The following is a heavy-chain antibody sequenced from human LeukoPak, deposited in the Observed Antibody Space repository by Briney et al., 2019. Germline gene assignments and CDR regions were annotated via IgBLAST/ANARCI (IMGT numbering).Heavy chain of an antibody. J-gene: IGHJ4*02. Sequence: SETLSLTCAVSGGSISSSYWWSWVRQPPGKGLEWIGEVYHSRSTNYYPSLKSRVTISVDTSKNQFSLKLSSVTAADTAVYYCARGPRTTVTYDYWGQGTLVTVSS. CDR1: GGSISSSYW. CDR3: ARGPRTTVTYDY. V-gene: IGHV4-4*02. D-gene: IGHD4-17*01. CDR2: VYHSRST.